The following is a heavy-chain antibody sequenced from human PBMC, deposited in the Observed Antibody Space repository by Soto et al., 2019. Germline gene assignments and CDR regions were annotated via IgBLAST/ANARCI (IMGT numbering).Heavy chain of an antibody. V-gene: IGHV3-48*03. CDR3: AKGGYNYESGDYFDY. D-gene: IGHD5-12*01. J-gene: IGHJ4*02. Sequence: VQLVESGGGLVQPGGSLRLSCAASGFTFSSYEMNWVRQAPGKGLEWVSYISSSGSTIYYADSVKGRFTISRDNAKNTLYLQMNSLRAEDTAVYYCAKGGYNYESGDYFDYWGQGTLVTVSS. CDR1: GFTFSSYE. CDR2: ISSSGSTI.